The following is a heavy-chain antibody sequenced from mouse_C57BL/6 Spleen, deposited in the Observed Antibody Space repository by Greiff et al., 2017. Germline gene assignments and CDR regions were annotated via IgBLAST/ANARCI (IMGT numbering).Heavy chain of an antibody. CDR3: ARSVLYYIGYAMDY. V-gene: IGHV14-2*01. D-gene: IGHD2-1*01. CDR2: IDPEDGET. Sequence: VQLQQSGAELVKPGASVKLSCTASGFNIKDYYMHWVKQRTEQGLEWIGRIDPEDGETKYAPKFPGKATITADTSSNTAYLQLSSLTSEDTAVYYCARSVLYYIGYAMDYWGQGTSVTVSS. CDR1: GFNIKDYY. J-gene: IGHJ4*01.